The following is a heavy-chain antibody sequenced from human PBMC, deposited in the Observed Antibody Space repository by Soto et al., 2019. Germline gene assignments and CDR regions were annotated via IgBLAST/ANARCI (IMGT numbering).Heavy chain of an antibody. D-gene: IGHD1-26*01. V-gene: IGHV4-34*01. J-gene: IGHJ6*02. Sequence: QVQLQQWGAGLLKPSETLSLTCAVYGGSFTGNYRSWIRQPPGKGLEWIGEVNDSGSTNFNPSLKSRVTISVDTSKKLFTLKLTSVTAADTAVYYCATDSATSYFGMDVWGHGTTVTVSS. CDR3: ATDSATSYFGMDV. CDR1: GGSFTGNY. CDR2: VNDSGST.